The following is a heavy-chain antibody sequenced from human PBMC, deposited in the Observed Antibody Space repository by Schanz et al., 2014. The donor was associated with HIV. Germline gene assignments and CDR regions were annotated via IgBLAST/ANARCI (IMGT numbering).Heavy chain of an antibody. CDR1: GFTFDDYA. D-gene: IGHD5-18*01. CDR3: AKESGYSYGHDAFEI. V-gene: IGHV3-9*01. J-gene: IGHJ3*02. Sequence: EVQLVESGGGLVQPGRSLRLSCAASGFTFDDYAMHWVRQAPGKGLEWVSGITWNSGSKGYADSVKGRFTISRDNAKNSLYLQMNSLRAEDTALYYCAKESGYSYGHDAFEIWGQGTMVTVSS. CDR2: ITWNSGSK.